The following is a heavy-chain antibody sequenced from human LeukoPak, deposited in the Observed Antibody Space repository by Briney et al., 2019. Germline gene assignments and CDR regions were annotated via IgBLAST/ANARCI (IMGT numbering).Heavy chain of an antibody. CDR2: IKEDGSEI. Sequence: PGGSLRLSCAAFAFTFSSYWMSWFGQAPGKGPDWVANIKEDGSEIHYVDSVKGRFTISRDNAKNSLYLQLNSLRVEDTAVYYCARDRGYSSFDYWGQGTLVTVSS. D-gene: IGHD4-23*01. CDR3: ARDRGYSSFDY. CDR1: AFTFSSYW. J-gene: IGHJ4*02. V-gene: IGHV3-7*01.